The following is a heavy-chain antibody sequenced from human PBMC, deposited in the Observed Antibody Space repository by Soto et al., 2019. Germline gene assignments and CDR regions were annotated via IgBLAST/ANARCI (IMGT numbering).Heavy chain of an antibody. D-gene: IGHD6-13*01. CDR3: ARALPYSSSGDS. CDR1: GYTFTTYG. CDR2: ISASNGNI. J-gene: IGHJ4*02. Sequence: QVQLVQSGAEVKKPGASVRVSCKASGYTFTTYGISWVRQAPGQELEWMGWISASNGNIYYGQKFQGRVTMTTDSFTSTAYMELSSLTSDDTAVYYCARALPYSSSGDSWGRGTLVTVSS. V-gene: IGHV1-18*01.